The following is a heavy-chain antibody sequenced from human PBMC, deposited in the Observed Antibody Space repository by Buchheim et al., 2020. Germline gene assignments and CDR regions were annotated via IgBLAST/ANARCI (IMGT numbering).Heavy chain of an antibody. CDR3: ARGRDIVATFMDY. Sequence: QMQLQQWGAGLLKPSETLSLTCTVYRGSSSGYYWSWIRQSPGKGLEWIGEMDHSGRTNYNPSLKSRVTTSVDTSKNRFSLNLSSVTAADTGVYYCARGRDIVATFMDYWGQGTL. CDR1: RGSSSGYY. CDR2: MDHSGRT. V-gene: IGHV4-34*02. J-gene: IGHJ4*02. D-gene: IGHD5-12*01.